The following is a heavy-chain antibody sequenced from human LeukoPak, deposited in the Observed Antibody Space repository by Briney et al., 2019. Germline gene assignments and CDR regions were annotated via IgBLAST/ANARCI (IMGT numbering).Heavy chain of an antibody. V-gene: IGHV3-30-3*01. Sequence: GGSLRLSRAASGFTFSSYAMHWVRQAPGKGLEWVAVISYDGSNKYYADSVKGRFTISRDNSKNTLYLQMNSLRAEDTAVYYCAREGLGSGLKRNDAFDIWGQGTMVTVSS. CDR2: ISYDGSNK. CDR3: AREGLGSGLKRNDAFDI. CDR1: GFTFSSYA. J-gene: IGHJ3*02. D-gene: IGHD1-26*01.